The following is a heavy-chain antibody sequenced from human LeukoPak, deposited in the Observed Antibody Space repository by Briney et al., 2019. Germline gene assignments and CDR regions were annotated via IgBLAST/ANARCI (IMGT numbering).Heavy chain of an antibody. CDR1: GDTFTTYA. CDR2: IIPIFGTA. CDR3: ARDSFYRGSFGHYYYYYIDV. D-gene: IGHD1-26*01. Sequence: GASVKVSCKASGDTFTTYAIIWVRQAPGQGLEWMGGIIPIFGTANYAQKFQGRVRITADESTSTTYMELSSLRSEDTAVYYCARDSFYRGSFGHYYYYYIDVWGKGTTVTISS. V-gene: IGHV1-69*13. J-gene: IGHJ6*03.